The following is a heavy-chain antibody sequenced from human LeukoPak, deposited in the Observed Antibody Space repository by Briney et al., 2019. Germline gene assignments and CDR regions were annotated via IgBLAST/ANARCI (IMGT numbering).Heavy chain of an antibody. Sequence: PSETLSLTCTVSGGSISSYYWSWIRQPPGKGLEWIGYIYCSGSTNYNPSLKSRVTISVDTSKNQFSLKLSSVTAADTAVYYCAREGYYDSSGLNWFDPWGQGTLVTVSS. CDR1: GGSISSYY. J-gene: IGHJ5*02. D-gene: IGHD3-22*01. CDR2: IYCSGST. CDR3: AREGYYDSSGLNWFDP. V-gene: IGHV4-59*01.